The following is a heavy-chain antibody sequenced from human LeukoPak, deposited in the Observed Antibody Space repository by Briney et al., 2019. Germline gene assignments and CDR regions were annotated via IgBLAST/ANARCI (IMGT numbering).Heavy chain of an antibody. CDR2: IYYSGST. J-gene: IGHJ3*02. CDR1: GDSISSRDYY. Sequence: SETLSLTCTVSGDSISSRDYYWSWIRQPPGKGLEWIGYIYYSGSTSYNPSLKSRVTISVDTSKNQFSLRLSSVTAADTAVYYSVRGFDGHNAFDIWGQGTMVTVSS. D-gene: IGHD3-9*01. V-gene: IGHV4-30-4*08. CDR3: VRGFDGHNAFDI.